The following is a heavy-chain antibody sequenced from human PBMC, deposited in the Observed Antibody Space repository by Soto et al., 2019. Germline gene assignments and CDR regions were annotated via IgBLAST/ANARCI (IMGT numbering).Heavy chain of an antibody. V-gene: IGHV4-31*03. CDR2: IHNSGST. CDR1: GGSVSSGGYY. D-gene: IGHD3-22*01. Sequence: QVQLQESGPGLVKSSQTLSLTCTVSGGSVSSGGYYWSWIRQLPGKGLQWIGYIHNSGSTSYTPSLKKRVTMSLGTSQNQFSLQLTSVSAADTAVYYCATAGRSGYYLKTWGQGTLVTVSS. J-gene: IGHJ4*02. CDR3: ATAGRSGYYLKT.